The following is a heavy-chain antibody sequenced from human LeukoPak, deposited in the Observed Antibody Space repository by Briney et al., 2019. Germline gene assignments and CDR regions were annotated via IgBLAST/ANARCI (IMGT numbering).Heavy chain of an antibody. V-gene: IGHV1-18*01. CDR3: ARSWNYYYFDY. CDR1: GGTFSSYA. Sequence: ASVKVSCKASGGTFSSYAISWVRQAPGQGLEWMGWISAYNGNTNYAQKLQGRVTMTTDTSTSTAYMELRSLRSDDTAVYYCARSWNYYYFDYWGQGTLVTVSS. D-gene: IGHD1-7*01. J-gene: IGHJ4*02. CDR2: ISAYNGNT.